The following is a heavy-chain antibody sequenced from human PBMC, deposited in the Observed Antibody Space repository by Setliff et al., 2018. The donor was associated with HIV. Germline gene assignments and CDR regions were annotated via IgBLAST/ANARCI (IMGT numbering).Heavy chain of an antibody. CDR2: IYTDGST. D-gene: IGHD3-22*01. CDR1: GGSLSSGTYY. CDR3: AMLDTSDYFRNNWFDS. J-gene: IGHJ5*01. V-gene: IGHV4-61*09. Sequence: SETLSLTCPVSGGSLSSGTYYWSWIRQPAGKGLEWIGHIYTDGSTHFNPSLRSRVTISAATPKNQLSLKLTSVTAADTAVYYCAMLDTSDYFRNNWFDSWGQGTLVTVSS.